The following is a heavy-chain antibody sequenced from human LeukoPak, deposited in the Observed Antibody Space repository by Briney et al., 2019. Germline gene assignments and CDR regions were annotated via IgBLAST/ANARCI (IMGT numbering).Heavy chain of an antibody. CDR1: GYTFTAYY. D-gene: IGHD1-20*01. J-gene: IGHJ4*02. V-gene: IGHV1-8*03. CDR3: ARSDNWNYPDD. CDR2: MNPNSGNT. Sequence: ASVKVSCKASGYTFTAYYMHWVRQAPGQGLEWMGWMNPNSGNTGYAQKFQGRVTITRNTSISTAYMELSSLRSEDTAVYYCARSDNWNYPDDWGQGTLVTVSS.